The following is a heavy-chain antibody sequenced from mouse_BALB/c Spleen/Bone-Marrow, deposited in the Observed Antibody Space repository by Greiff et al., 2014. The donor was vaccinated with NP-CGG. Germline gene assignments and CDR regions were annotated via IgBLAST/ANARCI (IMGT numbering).Heavy chain of an antibody. CDR3: APYYYGSSQFAY. V-gene: IGHV14-3*02. CDR1: GFNIKDTY. CDR2: IDPANGNT. Sequence: VQLKESGAELVKPGASVKLSCPASGFNIKDTYMHWGKQRPEQGLGGVGRIDPANGNTKYDPKFQGKATITADTSSNTAYLQLSSLTSEDTAVYYCAPYYYGSSQFAYWGQGTLVTVSA. D-gene: IGHD1-1*01. J-gene: IGHJ3*01.